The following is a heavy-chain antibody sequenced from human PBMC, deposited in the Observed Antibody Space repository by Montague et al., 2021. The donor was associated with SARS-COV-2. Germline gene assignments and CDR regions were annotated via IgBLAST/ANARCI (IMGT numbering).Heavy chain of an antibody. CDR2: IHHSGST. V-gene: IGHV4-59*08. CDR3: ARYFSSSGHNWFDP. D-gene: IGHD3-10*01. Sequence: SETLSLTCTVSGGSINSFYWSWVRQSPGKRMEWIGYIHHSGSTXXXPSXXXRVTMSLDTSRNQLSLKLSSVTAADTAVYYCARYFSSSGHNWFDPWGQGTQVTVSA. J-gene: IGHJ5*02. CDR1: GGSINSFY.